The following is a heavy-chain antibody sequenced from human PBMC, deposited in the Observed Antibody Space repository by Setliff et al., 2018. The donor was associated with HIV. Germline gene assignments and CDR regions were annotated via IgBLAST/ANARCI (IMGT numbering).Heavy chain of an antibody. V-gene: IGHV3-64D*09. Sequence: GGSLRLSCSASGFTFSSYAMHWVRQAPGKGLEYVSAISSNGGSTYYADSVKGRFTISRDNSKNTLYLQMSSLRAEDTAVYYCVKDKRYSSSWFDYWGQGTLVTVSS. CDR2: ISSNGGST. J-gene: IGHJ4*02. CDR3: VKDKRYSSSWFDY. D-gene: IGHD6-13*01. CDR1: GFTFSSYA.